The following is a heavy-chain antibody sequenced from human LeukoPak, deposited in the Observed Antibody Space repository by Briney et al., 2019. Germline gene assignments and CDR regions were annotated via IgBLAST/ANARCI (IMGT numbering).Heavy chain of an antibody. Sequence: NASETLSLICTFFGYPICRYYWSWIRGPPGKELEWASINYYCGKTDYEPSVKSRVTISGDKTKNPFFLHLTFMTAADTAVYYCARDRAPWNYYYWMGVWGKGTPVTVSS. CDR1: GYPICRYY. J-gene: IGHJ6*04. D-gene: IGHD5-12*01. CDR3: ARDRAPWNYYYWMGV. CDR2: NYYCGKT. V-gene: IGHV4-59*01.